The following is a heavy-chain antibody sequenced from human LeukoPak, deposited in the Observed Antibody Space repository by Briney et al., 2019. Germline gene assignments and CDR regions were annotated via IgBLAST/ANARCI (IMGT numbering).Heavy chain of an antibody. J-gene: IGHJ4*02. D-gene: IGHD7-27*01. V-gene: IGHV1-2*06. CDR3: ARDLPSTSNWELDY. CDR2: IHPNSAAT. CDR1: GHTFIDYY. Sequence: ASVMVSCKASGHTFIDYYIHWVRQAPGQGHEWMGRIHPNSAATEYAENFQGRVTMTRDTSISTAYMELSRVTSDDTAVYYCARDLPSTSNWELDYWGQGTLVTVSS.